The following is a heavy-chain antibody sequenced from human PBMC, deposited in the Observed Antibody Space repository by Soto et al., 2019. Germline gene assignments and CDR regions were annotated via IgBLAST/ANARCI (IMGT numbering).Heavy chain of an antibody. CDR1: RFIFSDYD. CDR3: ARDAVSYNGKWDWFDS. J-gene: IGHJ5*01. D-gene: IGHD1-26*01. CDR2: IGGSNTDR. Sequence: DVQLLQSGRGLVQPGGSLTLSCAASRFIFSDYDMNWVRQAPGKGLEWVSSIGGSNTDRYYADSVKGRFIISRDNSKNTMYLQMKSLRDDDTAVYYCARDAVSYNGKWDWFDSWGQGNLGTVSS. V-gene: IGHV3-21*04.